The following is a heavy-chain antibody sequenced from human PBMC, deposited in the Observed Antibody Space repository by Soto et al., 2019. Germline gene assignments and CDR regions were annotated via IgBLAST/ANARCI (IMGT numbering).Heavy chain of an antibody. CDR1: GFTFSTYS. Sequence: EVQLVESGGGLVQPGVSLRLSCAASGFTFSTYSMNWVRQAPGKGLEWISYITKSSRTIYYADSVKGRFTISRDNAKNYLYLQMNSLRAEDTAVYYCTRDHGYGYGMDVWGQGTTVTVSS. D-gene: IGHD5-12*01. CDR2: ITKSSRTI. V-gene: IGHV3-48*01. CDR3: TRDHGYGYGMDV. J-gene: IGHJ6*02.